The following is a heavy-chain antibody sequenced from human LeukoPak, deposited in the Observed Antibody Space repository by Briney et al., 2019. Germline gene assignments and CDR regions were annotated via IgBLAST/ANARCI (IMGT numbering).Heavy chain of an antibody. J-gene: IGHJ6*03. Sequence: ASVKVSCKASGYTFTGYYMHWVRQAPGQGLEWMGWINPNSGGTNYAQKFQGRVTMTRDTSISTAYMELSRLRSDDTAVYYCARGLIVGATIYYYYYMDVWGKGTTVTVSS. CDR1: GYTFTGYY. CDR2: INPNSGGT. V-gene: IGHV1-2*02. D-gene: IGHD1-26*01. CDR3: ARGLIVGATIYYYYYMDV.